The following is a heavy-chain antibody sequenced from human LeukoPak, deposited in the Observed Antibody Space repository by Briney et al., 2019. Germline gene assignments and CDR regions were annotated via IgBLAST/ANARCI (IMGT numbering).Heavy chain of an antibody. J-gene: IGHJ3*02. CDR3: ARSTYYDFWSGQLSDAFDI. Sequence: EXXKISCKGSGYSFTSYWIGWVRPMPGKGLEWMGIIYPGDSDTRYSPSFQGQVTISAEKSISTPYLQWSSLKASDTAMYYCARSTYYDFWSGQLSDAFDIWGQGTMVTVSS. CDR1: GYSFTSYW. V-gene: IGHV5-51*01. CDR2: IYPGDSDT. D-gene: IGHD3-3*01.